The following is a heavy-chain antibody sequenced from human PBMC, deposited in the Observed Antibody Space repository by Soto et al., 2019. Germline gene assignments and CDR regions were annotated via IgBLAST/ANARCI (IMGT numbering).Heavy chain of an antibody. D-gene: IGHD3-16*01. CDR1: GFTFSSYA. V-gene: IGHV3-30-3*01. CDR3: ARDGGQYWYYFDY. CDR2: ISYDGSNK. Sequence: QVQLVESGGGVVQPGRSLRLSCAASGFTFSSYAMHWVRQAPGKGLEWVAVISYDGSNKYYADSVKGRFTIYRDNSKNTLYLQMNRLRAEETAGYYCARDGGQYWYYFDYWGQGTLVTVSS. J-gene: IGHJ4*02.